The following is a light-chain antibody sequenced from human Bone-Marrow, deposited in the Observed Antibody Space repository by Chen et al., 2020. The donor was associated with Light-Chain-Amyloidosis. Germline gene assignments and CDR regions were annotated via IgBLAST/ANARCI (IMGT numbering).Light chain of an antibody. CDR1: NIGSTR. CDR2: DDS. CDR3: QVWDRSSDRPV. V-gene: IGLV3-21*02. Sequence: SYALTHPSRVSVAPGQTPTIACGGNNIGSTRVHWYQQTPGQAPLLVVYDDSDRPSGIPARLSGSNSGNTATLTISRVEAGDEADYYCQVWDRSSDRPVFGGGTKLTVL. J-gene: IGLJ3*02.